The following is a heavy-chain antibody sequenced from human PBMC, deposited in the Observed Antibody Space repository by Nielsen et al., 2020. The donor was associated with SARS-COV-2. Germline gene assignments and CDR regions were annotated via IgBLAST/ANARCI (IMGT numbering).Heavy chain of an antibody. Sequence: GGSLRLSCAASGFTFSSYGMHWVRQAPGKGLEWVAVIWYDGSNKYYADSVKGRFTISRDNSKNTLYLQMNSLRAEDTAVYYCARENNDILTGYIIDYWGQGTLVTVSS. CDR1: GFTFSSYG. CDR3: ARENNDILTGYIIDY. D-gene: IGHD3-9*01. J-gene: IGHJ4*02. CDR2: IWYDGSNK. V-gene: IGHV3-33*01.